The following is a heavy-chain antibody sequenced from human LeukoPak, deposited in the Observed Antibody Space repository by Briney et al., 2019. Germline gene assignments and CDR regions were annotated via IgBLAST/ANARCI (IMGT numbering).Heavy chain of an antibody. Sequence: GGSLRLSCAASGFTFSSYSMNWVRQAPGKGLEWVSAISGSGGSTYYADSVKGRFTISRDNSKNTLYLQMNNLRAEDTAVYYCAKSLSSSWYLLDYWGQGTLVTVSS. CDR2: ISGSGGST. V-gene: IGHV3-23*01. D-gene: IGHD6-13*01. CDR3: AKSLSSSWYLLDY. J-gene: IGHJ4*02. CDR1: GFTFSSYS.